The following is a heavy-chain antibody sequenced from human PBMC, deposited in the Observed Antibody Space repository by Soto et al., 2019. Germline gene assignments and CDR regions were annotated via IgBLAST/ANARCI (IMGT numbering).Heavy chain of an antibody. J-gene: IGHJ6*02. Sequence: QVQLVQSGAEVKKPGSSVKVSCKASGGTFSSYTISWVRQAPGQGLEWMGRNIPILGIANYAQKFQGRVTITADKSTSTAYMELRSLRSEDTAVYYCARGALGQENYYYYYGMDFWGQGTTVTVSS. D-gene: IGHD1-26*01. V-gene: IGHV1-69*02. CDR1: GGTFSSYT. CDR2: NIPILGIA. CDR3: ARGALGQENYYYYYGMDF.